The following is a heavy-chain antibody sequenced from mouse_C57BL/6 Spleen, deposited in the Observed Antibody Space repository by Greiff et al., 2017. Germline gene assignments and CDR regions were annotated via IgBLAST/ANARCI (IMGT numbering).Heavy chain of an antibody. CDR2: ISNNANNHST. Sequence: DVKLVESGGGLVQPGGSMKLSCAASGFTFSDSCMDWVRQSPEKGLEWVADISNNANNHSTYYAVSVKGRFTISRDESNSSVDLQMHSLKAEDTDMYYCTRSTMRAMDYWGQGTSVTVSS. J-gene: IGHJ4*01. CDR3: TRSTMRAMDY. V-gene: IGHV6-6*01. D-gene: IGHD1-1*02. CDR1: GFTFSDSC.